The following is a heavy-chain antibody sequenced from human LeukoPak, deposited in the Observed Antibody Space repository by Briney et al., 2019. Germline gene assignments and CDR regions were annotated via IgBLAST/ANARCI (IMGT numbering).Heavy chain of an antibody. Sequence: SETLSLTCTVSGGSVSSGSYYWSWIRQPPGKGLEWIGYIYYSESTNYNPSLKSRVTISVDTSKNQFSLKLSSVTAADTAVYYCARELGYCSSTSCRNHVAFDIWGQGTMVTVA. D-gene: IGHD2-2*01. CDR3: ARELGYCSSTSCRNHVAFDI. V-gene: IGHV4-61*01. CDR1: GGSVSSGSYY. J-gene: IGHJ3*02. CDR2: IYYSEST.